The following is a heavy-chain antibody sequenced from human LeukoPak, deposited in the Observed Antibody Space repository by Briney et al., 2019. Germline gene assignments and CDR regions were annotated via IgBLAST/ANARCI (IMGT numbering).Heavy chain of an antibody. D-gene: IGHD3-10*01. Sequence: SVKVSCKASGGTFSSYGFSWVRQAPGQGLEWMGGIIPIFDTANYAQKFQGRVTITADGSTSTVYMELSSLRSEDTAVYYCARGRGPTALNWPFDYWGQGTLVTVSS. CDR1: GGTFSSYG. CDR3: ARGRGPTALNWPFDY. V-gene: IGHV1-69*13. CDR2: IIPIFDTA. J-gene: IGHJ4*02.